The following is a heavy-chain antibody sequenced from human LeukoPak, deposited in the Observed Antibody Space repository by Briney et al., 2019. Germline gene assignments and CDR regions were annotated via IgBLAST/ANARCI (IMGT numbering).Heavy chain of an antibody. J-gene: IGHJ4*02. Sequence: SVKVSCKASGGTFSSYAISWVRQAPGQGLEWMGGIIPIFGTANYAQKLQGRVTITTDESTSTAYMELSSLRTEDTAVYYCATDDLGYCSSTSCAHFDYWGQGTLVTVSS. CDR1: GGTFSSYA. CDR2: IIPIFGTA. V-gene: IGHV1-69*05. CDR3: ATDDLGYCSSTSCAHFDY. D-gene: IGHD2-2*01.